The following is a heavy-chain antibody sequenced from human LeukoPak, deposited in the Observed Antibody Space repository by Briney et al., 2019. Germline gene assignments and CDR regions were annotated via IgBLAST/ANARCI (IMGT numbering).Heavy chain of an antibody. V-gene: IGHV3-20*04. CDR1: GFTFDDYG. J-gene: IGHJ5*02. Sequence: PGGSLRLSCAASGFTFDDYGMSWVRQAPGKGLEWVSGINWNGGSTGYADSVKGRFTISRDNAKNSLYLQMNSLRAEDTALYYCARDRPAAYYDFWSGPFPAVNWFDPWGQGALVTASS. D-gene: IGHD3-3*01. CDR2: INWNGGST. CDR3: ARDRPAAYYDFWSGPFPAVNWFDP.